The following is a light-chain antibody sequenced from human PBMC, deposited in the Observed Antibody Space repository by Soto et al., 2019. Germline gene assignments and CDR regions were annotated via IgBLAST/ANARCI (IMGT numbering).Light chain of an antibody. Sequence: EIVLTQSPGTLSLSPGGRATLSCRASQIVSSTYLIWYQQKPGQAPRLLIYGASTRASDIPARFSGSGSVTEFALTISSLQSEDFAVYYCQQYNNWPITFGQGTRLEIK. CDR1: QIVSSTY. CDR3: QQYNNWPIT. CDR2: GAS. V-gene: IGKV3-15*01. J-gene: IGKJ5*01.